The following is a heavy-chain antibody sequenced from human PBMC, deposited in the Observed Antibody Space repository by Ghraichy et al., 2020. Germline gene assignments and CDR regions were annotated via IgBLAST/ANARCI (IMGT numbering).Heavy chain of an antibody. Sequence: ETLSLTCAASGFTFSSYSMNWVRQAPGKGLEWVSSISSSSSYIYYADSVKGRFTISRDNAKNSLYLQMNSLRAEDTAVYYCARDGGELLGPPATNYYYYGMDVWGQGTTVTVSS. CDR2: ISSSSSYI. D-gene: IGHD2-15*01. CDR3: ARDGGELLGPPATNYYYYGMDV. CDR1: GFTFSSYS. V-gene: IGHV3-21*01. J-gene: IGHJ6*02.